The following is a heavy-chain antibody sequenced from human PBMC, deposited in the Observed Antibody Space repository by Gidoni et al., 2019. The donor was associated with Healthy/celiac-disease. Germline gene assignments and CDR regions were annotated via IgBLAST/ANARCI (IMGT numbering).Heavy chain of an antibody. V-gene: IGHV1-18*01. D-gene: IGHD1-26*01. CDR3: ARDRWDSPTDFDY. CDR1: GYTFTSYG. Sequence: QVQLVQSGAEVKKPGASVKVSCKASGYTFTSYGISWVRQAPGPGREWMGWISADNGNTNSAQKRHGRATMTTDTSTNTAYMELRSLGSDDKAVYYCARDRWDSPTDFDYWGQGTLVTVSS. J-gene: IGHJ4*02. CDR2: ISADNGNT.